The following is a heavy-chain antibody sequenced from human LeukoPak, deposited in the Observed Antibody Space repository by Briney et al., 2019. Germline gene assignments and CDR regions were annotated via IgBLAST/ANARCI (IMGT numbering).Heavy chain of an antibody. D-gene: IGHD5-18*01. J-gene: IGHJ3*02. CDR3: VRDSPHTALRGDAFDI. Sequence: SGPTLVNPRQTLTLTFTFSGFSLSTRGVGVGWIRQPPGQALEWLALIFGDDVKRYSPSLKSRLTITKDTSKRQVVLTMTNVDPVDTATYYCVRDSPHTALRGDAFDIWGQGTMVTVSS. CDR1: GFSLSTRGVG. CDR2: IFGDDVK. V-gene: IGHV2-5*02.